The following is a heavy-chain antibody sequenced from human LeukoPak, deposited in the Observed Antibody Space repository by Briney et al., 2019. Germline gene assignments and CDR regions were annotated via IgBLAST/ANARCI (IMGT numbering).Heavy chain of an antibody. CDR2: INAGNGNT. Sequence: ASVKVSCNASGYTFTSYAMHWVRQAPGQRLEWMGWINAGNGNTKYSQKFQGRVTITRDTSASTAYMELSSLRSEDTAVYYCARELITMVRGGFGLSGYWGQGTLVTVSS. J-gene: IGHJ4*02. CDR1: GYTFTSYA. CDR3: ARELITMVRGGFGLSGY. V-gene: IGHV1-3*01. D-gene: IGHD3-10*01.